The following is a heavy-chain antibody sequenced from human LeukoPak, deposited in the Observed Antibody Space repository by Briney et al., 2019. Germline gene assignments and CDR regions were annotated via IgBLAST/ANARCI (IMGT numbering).Heavy chain of an antibody. CDR3: AILTDY. CDR2: ISYDGSNK. Sequence: GGSLRLSCAASGFTFSSYGMHWVRQAPGKGLEWVAVISYDGSNKYYADSVKGRFTISRDNSKNTLYLQMNSLRAEDTVVYYCAILTDYWGQGTLVTVSS. V-gene: IGHV3-30*03. J-gene: IGHJ4*02. CDR1: GFTFSSYG. D-gene: IGHD2-15*01.